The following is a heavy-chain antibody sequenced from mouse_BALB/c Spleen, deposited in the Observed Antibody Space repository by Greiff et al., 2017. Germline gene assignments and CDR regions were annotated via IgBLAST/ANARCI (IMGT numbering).Heavy chain of an antibody. D-gene: IGHD1-1*02. V-gene: IGHV5-6-5*01. CDR2: ISSGGST. CDR1: GFTFSSYA. J-gene: IGHJ3*01. CDR3: AREGSPAWFAY. Sequence: EVKLVESGGGLVKPGGSLKLSCAASGFTFSSYAMSWVRQTPEKRLEWVASISSGGSTYYPDSVKGRFTISRDNARTILYLQMSSLRSEDTAMYYCAREGSPAWFAYWGQGTLVTVSA.